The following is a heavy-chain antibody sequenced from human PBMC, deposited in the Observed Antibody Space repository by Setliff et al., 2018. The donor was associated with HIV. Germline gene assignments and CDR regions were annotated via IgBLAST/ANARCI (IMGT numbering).Heavy chain of an antibody. V-gene: IGHV3-21*01. J-gene: IGHJ4*02. Sequence: ETLSLTCGVSGYSISSDYCWGWIRQPPGKGLEWVASISDGGTYIYYADSVKGRFTISRDDAGNSLFLQLKHLRAEDTAIYYCAPQRSGYPNSLDHWSQGTLVTVSS. CDR2: ISDGGTYI. CDR3: APQRSGYPNSLDH. D-gene: IGHD3-22*01. CDR1: GYSISSDYC.